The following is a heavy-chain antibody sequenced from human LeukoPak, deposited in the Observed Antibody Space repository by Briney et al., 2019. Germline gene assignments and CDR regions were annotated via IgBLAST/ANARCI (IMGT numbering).Heavy chain of an antibody. D-gene: IGHD4-17*01. CDR2: INHSGST. CDR1: GESFSRYY. Sequence: SETLSLTCVVYGESFSRYYWSWIRQPPGKGLEWIGEINHSGSTNYNPSLKSRVTISVDTSKNQFSLKLSSVTAADTAVYYCARGLMTTVTRALGYWGQGTLVTVSS. CDR3: ARGLMTTVTRALGY. V-gene: IGHV4-34*01. J-gene: IGHJ4*02.